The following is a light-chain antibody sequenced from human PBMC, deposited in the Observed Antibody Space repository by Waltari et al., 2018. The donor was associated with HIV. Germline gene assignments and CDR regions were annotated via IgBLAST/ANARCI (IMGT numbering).Light chain of an antibody. CDR3: ASWEDSLHGPV. Sequence: QSVLTQPPSASGTPWQRVTISCSGSRSNIGNNSVERYQQLPGTAPKLLIYSNNQRPSGVPDRISGSKSGTSASLAIGGLQSDDEADYYCASWEDSLHGPVFGGGTKLTVL. J-gene: IGLJ2*01. V-gene: IGLV1-44*01. CDR1: RSNIGNNS. CDR2: SNN.